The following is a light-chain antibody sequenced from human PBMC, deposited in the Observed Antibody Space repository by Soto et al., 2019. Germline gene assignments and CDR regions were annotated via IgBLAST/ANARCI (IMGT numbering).Light chain of an antibody. CDR1: ALPKQY. V-gene: IGLV3-25*03. J-gene: IGLJ2*01. Sequence: SYELTQPPSVSVSPGQTARITCSGDALPKQYVYWYQQKPGQAPVVVIYKDSERPSGIHERFSASSSGTTVTLTISGVQAEDEADYYCQSADSSDTSFGGGTKLTVL. CDR3: QSADSSDTS. CDR2: KDS.